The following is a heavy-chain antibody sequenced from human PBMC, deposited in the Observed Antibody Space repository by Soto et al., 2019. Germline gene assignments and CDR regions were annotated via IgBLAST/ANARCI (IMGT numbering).Heavy chain of an antibody. Sequence: PSETLSLTCTVSGGSISSYYWSWIRQPPGKGLEWIGYIYYSGSTNYNPSLKSRVTISVDTSKNQFSLKLSSVTAADTAVYYCARFGAPGERWYYYGMDVWGQGTTVTVSS. J-gene: IGHJ6*02. CDR1: GGSISSYY. V-gene: IGHV4-59*01. CDR2: IYYSGST. CDR3: ARFGAPGERWYYYGMDV. D-gene: IGHD3-10*01.